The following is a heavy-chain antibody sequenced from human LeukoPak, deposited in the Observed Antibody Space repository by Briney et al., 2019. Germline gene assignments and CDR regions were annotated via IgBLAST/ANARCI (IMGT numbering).Heavy chain of an antibody. CDR1: GFTFGDYA. J-gene: IGHJ6*03. CDR3: TRELRSSGWYRHYYMDV. D-gene: IGHD6-19*01. CDR2: IRSKAYGGTT. V-gene: IGHV3-49*04. Sequence: PGGSPRLSCTASGFTFGDYAMSWVRQAPGKGLEWVGFIRSKAYGGTTEYAASVKGRFTISRDDSKSIAYLQMNSLKTEDTAVYYCTRELRSSGWYRHYYMDVWGKGTTVTISS.